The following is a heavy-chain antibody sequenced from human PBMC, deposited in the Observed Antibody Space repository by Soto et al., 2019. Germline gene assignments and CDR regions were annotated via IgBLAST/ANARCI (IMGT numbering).Heavy chain of an antibody. D-gene: IGHD4-17*01. CDR2: IWYDGTQK. J-gene: IGHJ4*02. CDR3: ARAGGTTVTGLWHFDS. CDR1: GFTFNTYS. Sequence: QVQLDESGGGVVQPGRSLRLSCEASGFTFNTYSMHWVRHPPGKGLEWLAAIWYDGTQKYYADSVKGRFIISRDNSKKTLYLEMNSLRAEDTAVYYCARAGGTTVTGLWHFDSWGQGTLVTVSS. V-gene: IGHV3-33*01.